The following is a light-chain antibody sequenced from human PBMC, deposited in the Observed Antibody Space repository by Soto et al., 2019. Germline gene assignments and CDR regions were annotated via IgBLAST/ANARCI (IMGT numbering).Light chain of an antibody. V-gene: IGKV1D-13*01. CDR2: DAS. Sequence: AIQLTQPPSSLSASVGDRVTSTFRAGQGIGSALAWYQQKPGKAPKLLIYDASSLESGVPSRFSGSGSGTDFTLTISSLQPEDFATYYCQQFNNYPFTFGPGTKVDIK. CDR1: QGIGSA. J-gene: IGKJ3*01. CDR3: QQFNNYPFT.